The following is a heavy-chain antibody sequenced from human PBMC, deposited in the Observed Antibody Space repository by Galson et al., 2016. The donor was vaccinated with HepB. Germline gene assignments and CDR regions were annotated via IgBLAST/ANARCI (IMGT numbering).Heavy chain of an antibody. D-gene: IGHD1-7*01. V-gene: IGHV3-33*01. CDR2: IWYDGSNK. CDR3: ARDWLELRHYYYMDV. J-gene: IGHJ6*03. Sequence: SLRLSCAASGFIFSSYGMHWVRQAPGKGLEWVAVIWYDGSNKYYADSVKGRFTISRDNSKNTLYLQMNSLRAEDTAVYYCARDWLELRHYYYMDVWGEGTTVTVSS. CDR1: GFIFSSYG.